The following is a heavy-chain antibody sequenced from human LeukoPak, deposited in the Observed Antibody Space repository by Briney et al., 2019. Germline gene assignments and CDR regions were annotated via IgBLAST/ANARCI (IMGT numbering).Heavy chain of an antibody. D-gene: IGHD1-1*01. J-gene: IGHJ6*02. Sequence: ASVNVSCKVSGYTLTELSMHWVRQAPGKGLEWMGGFDPEDGETIYAQRFQGRVTMTEDTSTDTAYMELSSLRSEDTAVYYCATVPLKGYYYYGMDVWGQGTTVTVSS. CDR3: ATVPLKGYYYYGMDV. V-gene: IGHV1-24*01. CDR2: FDPEDGET. CDR1: GYTLTELS.